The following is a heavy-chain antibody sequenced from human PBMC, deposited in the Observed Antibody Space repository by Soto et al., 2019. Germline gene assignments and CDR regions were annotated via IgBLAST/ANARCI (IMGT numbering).Heavy chain of an antibody. D-gene: IGHD3-22*01. CDR3: AKGYYYDSSGYFFDY. Sequence: PGGSLRLSCAASGFTFSSYAMSRVRQAPGKGLEWVSAISGSGGSTYYADSVKGRFTISRDNSKNTLYLQMNSLRAEDTAVYYCAKGYYYDSSGYFFDYWGQGTLVTVSS. CDR2: ISGSGGST. CDR1: GFTFSSYA. V-gene: IGHV3-23*01. J-gene: IGHJ4*02.